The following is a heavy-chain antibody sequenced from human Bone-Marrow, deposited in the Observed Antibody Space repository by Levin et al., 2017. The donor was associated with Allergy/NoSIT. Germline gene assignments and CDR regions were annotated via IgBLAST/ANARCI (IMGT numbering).Heavy chain of an antibody. V-gene: IGHV3-9*01. CDR2: INWKSATI. Sequence: PGESLKISCAVSGFTFGDFGMHWVRQVPGKGLQWVSGINWKSATIGYAASVKGRFTISRDNAKNSLYLQMNSLTPEDTAFYYCVKGRGTTSQNFDYWGQGVLVIVSS. CDR3: VKGRGTTSQNFDY. J-gene: IGHJ4*02. D-gene: IGHD2-2*01. CDR1: GFTFGDFG.